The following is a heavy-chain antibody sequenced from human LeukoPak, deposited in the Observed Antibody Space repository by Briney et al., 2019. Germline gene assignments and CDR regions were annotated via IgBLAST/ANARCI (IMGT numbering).Heavy chain of an antibody. J-gene: IGHJ4*02. Sequence: GGSLRLSCAASGFTFSNYGMSWVRQAPGKGLEWVSVIYSGGSTYYTDSVKGRFTVSRDNSKNTLYLQMNSLRAEDTAVYYCAKAGNIRFDYWGQGTLVTVSS. CDR3: AKAGNIRFDY. CDR1: GFTFSNYG. D-gene: IGHD1/OR15-1a*01. CDR2: IYSGGST. V-gene: IGHV3-66*01.